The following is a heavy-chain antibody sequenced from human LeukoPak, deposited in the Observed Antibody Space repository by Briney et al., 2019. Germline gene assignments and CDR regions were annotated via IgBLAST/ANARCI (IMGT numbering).Heavy chain of an antibody. V-gene: IGHV3-23*01. J-gene: IGHJ4*02. Sequence: GGSLRLSCAASGFTFSSYSMNWVRQAPGKGLEWVSDISGSGGSTYYADSVKGRFTISRDNSKNTLYLQMNSLRAEDTAVYYCAKERCSGGTCYSGYWGQGTLVTVSS. CDR1: GFTFSSYS. CDR2: ISGSGGST. CDR3: AKERCSGGTCYSGY. D-gene: IGHD2-15*01.